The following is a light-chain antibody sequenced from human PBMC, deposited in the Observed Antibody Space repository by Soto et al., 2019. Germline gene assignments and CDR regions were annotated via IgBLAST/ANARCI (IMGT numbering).Light chain of an antibody. V-gene: IGLV1-44*01. CDR3: AAWDDSLNGWV. Sequence: QSVLTQPPSASGTPGQRVTISCSGGSSNIGSNTVNWYQQLPGTAPKLLIYSDNQRPSGVPDRFSGSKSDTSASLAISGLQSEDEADYYCAAWDDSLNGWVFGGGTQLTVL. CDR1: SSNIGSNT. J-gene: IGLJ3*02. CDR2: SDN.